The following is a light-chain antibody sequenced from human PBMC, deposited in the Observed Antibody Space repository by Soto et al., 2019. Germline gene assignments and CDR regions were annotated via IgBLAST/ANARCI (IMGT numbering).Light chain of an antibody. CDR2: DAS. CDR3: QQYISDPYT. J-gene: IGKJ2*01. Sequence: DIQMTQFPSTLSASVGDRVTITCRASQTTNTWLAWYQQKPGTAPKLLIYDASSLEGGVPSRFSASGSGTEFTLTISILQPDDLATYYCQQYISDPYTFGQGTKVEIK. CDR1: QTTNTW. V-gene: IGKV1-5*01.